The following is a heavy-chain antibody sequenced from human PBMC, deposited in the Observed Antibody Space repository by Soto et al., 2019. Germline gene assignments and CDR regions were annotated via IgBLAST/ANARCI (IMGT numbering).Heavy chain of an antibody. V-gene: IGHV4-34*01. D-gene: IGHD2-2*01. Sequence: SETLSLTCAVYGGSFSGYYWSWIRQPPGKWLEWIGEINHSGSTNYNPSLKSRVTISVDTSKNQFSLKPSSVTAADTAVYYCARGSKGRVVPDRSSGMDVWGQGTTVTVSS. CDR2: INHSGST. CDR1: GGSFSGYY. CDR3: ARGSKGRVVPDRSSGMDV. J-gene: IGHJ6*02.